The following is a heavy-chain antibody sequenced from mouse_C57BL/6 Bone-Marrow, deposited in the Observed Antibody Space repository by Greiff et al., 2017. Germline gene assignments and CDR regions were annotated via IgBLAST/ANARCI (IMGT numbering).Heavy chain of an antibody. CDR2: ISNGGGST. J-gene: IGHJ4*01. Sequence: EVKLVESGGGLVQPGGSLKLSCAASGFTFSDYYMYWVRQTPEKRLEWVAYISNGGGSTYYPATVKGRFTISRDNAKNTLYLQMSRLKSEDTAMYYCARHFRAIYAMDYWGQGTSVTVSS. D-gene: IGHD6-1*01. CDR1: GFTFSDYY. V-gene: IGHV5-12*01. CDR3: ARHFRAIYAMDY.